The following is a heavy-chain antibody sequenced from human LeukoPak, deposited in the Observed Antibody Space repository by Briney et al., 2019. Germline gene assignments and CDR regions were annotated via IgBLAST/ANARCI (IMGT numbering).Heavy chain of an antibody. V-gene: IGHV4-31*03. D-gene: IGHD2-15*01. CDR1: GGSISSGGYY. Sequence: SQTLSLTCTVSGGSISSGGYYWSWIRQYPGKGLEWIGYIYYSGSTYYNPSLKSRVTISVDTSKNQFSLRLSSVTAADTAVYYCARDPWKGYCSGGSCYGGAFDIWGQGTMVTVSS. CDR2: IYYSGST. J-gene: IGHJ3*02. CDR3: ARDPWKGYCSGGSCYGGAFDI.